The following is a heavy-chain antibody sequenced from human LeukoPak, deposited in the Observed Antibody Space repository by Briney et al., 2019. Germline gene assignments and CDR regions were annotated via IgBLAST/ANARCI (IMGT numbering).Heavy chain of an antibody. V-gene: IGHV3-23*01. D-gene: IGHD6-13*01. CDR2: ISGSGGST. J-gene: IGHJ4*02. CDR3: ARVIRAAPGKGYFDY. CDR1: GFIFSTYA. Sequence: LTGGSLRLSCATSGFIFSTYALSWVRQAPGKGLEWASSISGSGGSTYHADSVKGRFTISRDSSKNTLYLQMNSLRAEDTAIYYCARVIRAAPGKGYFDYWGQETLVTVSS.